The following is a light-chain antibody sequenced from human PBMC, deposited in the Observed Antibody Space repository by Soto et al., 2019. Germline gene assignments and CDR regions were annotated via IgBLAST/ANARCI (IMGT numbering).Light chain of an antibody. CDR3: QHYRNSPWT. V-gene: IGKV1-5*03. J-gene: IGKJ1*01. Sequence: DIQMTQSPSTLSASIGDRVTITCRASQSISDWLAWYQQKPGKAPNLLIFRTSSLETGVPSRFSGSGSETEFTLTISSLQPDDFATYYCQHYRNSPWTFGQGTRVEIK. CDR1: QSISDW. CDR2: RTS.